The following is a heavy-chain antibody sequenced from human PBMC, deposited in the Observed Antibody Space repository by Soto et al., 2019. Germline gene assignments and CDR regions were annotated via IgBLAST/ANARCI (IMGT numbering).Heavy chain of an antibody. J-gene: IGHJ4*02. CDR2: VYYSRST. Sequence: SETLSLTCTVSGGSVSSYSWTWVRQPPGKGLEWIGYVYYSRSTHYNPSLKSRVTISLDTSKNQFSLKLTSVTAADTAMYFCASSPPAMVAPNIWGQGTLVTVSS. CDR3: ASSPPAMVAPNI. CDR1: GGSVSSYS. D-gene: IGHD5-18*01. V-gene: IGHV4-59*02.